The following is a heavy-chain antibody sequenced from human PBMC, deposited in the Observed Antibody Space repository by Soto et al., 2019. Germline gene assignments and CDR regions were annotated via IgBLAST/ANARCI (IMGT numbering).Heavy chain of an antibody. CDR1: GFTFSSYA. J-gene: IGHJ6*02. D-gene: IGHD6-6*01. CDR2: ISYDGSNK. V-gene: IGHV3-30-3*01. CDR3: PYSSSSYNYGMDV. Sequence: PGGSLRLSCAASGFTFSSYAMHWVRQAPGKGLEWVAVISYDGSNKYYADSVKGRFTISRDNSKNTLYLQMNSLRAEDTAVYYCPYSSSSYNYGMDVWGQGTTVTVSS.